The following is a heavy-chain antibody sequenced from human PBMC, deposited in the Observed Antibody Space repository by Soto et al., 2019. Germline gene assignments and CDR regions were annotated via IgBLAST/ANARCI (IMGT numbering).Heavy chain of an antibody. CDR2: IERDDDDK. J-gene: IGHJ6*02. D-gene: IGHD1-20*01. V-gene: IGHV2-70*13. CDR3: ARSIRGPRRFNGMDV. CDR1: GFSLPSPGMC. Sequence: SGPTLVNPTDTLTLTCTFAGFSLPSPGMCVSWIRQSPGKALEWLALIERDDDDKYYSTSLKTRLTISKDTRKNQVVLTMANMEPADTATYYCARSIRGPRRFNGMDVWGQGTTVTVSS.